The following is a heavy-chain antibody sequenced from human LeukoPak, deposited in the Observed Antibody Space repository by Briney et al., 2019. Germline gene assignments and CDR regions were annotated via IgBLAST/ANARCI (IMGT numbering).Heavy chain of an antibody. J-gene: IGHJ4*02. CDR3: ARDSSGYSSSWDSSYFDY. CDR2: ITAYNGNT. D-gene: IGHD6-13*01. V-gene: IGHV1-18*01. CDR1: GYTFTTYG. Sequence: GASVKVSCKTSGYTFTTYGISWVRQAPGQGLEWMGWITAYNGNTNYAQKLQGRVTMTTDTSTSTAYMELRSLRSDDTAVYYCARDSSGYSSSWDSSYFDYWGQGTLVTVSS.